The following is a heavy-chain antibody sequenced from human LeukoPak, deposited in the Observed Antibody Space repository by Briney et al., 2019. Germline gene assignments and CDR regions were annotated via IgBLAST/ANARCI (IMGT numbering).Heavy chain of an antibody. V-gene: IGHV4-39*01. D-gene: IGHD3-16*02. CDR1: GGSISSSSNY. Sequence: SETLSLTCTVSGGSISSSSNYWGWIRQPPGKGLEWIGSIYYSGSTYYNPSLKSRVTISVDTSKNQFSLKLSSVTAADTAVYYCARYYDYVWGSYRPFDYWGQGTLVTVSS. CDR3: ARYYDYVWGSYRPFDY. J-gene: IGHJ4*02. CDR2: IYYSGST.